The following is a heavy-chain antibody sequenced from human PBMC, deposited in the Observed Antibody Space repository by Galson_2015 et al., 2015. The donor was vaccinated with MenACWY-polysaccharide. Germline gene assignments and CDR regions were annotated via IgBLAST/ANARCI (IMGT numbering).Heavy chain of an antibody. V-gene: IGHV3-23*01. CDR1: GFTFTNYA. D-gene: IGHD6-13*01. CDR2: ITVSGDNT. CDR3: AKGLRVPAAGTDYFDY. Sequence: SLRLSCAASGFTFTNYAMSWVRQTPGEGLEWVSAITVSGDNTYYADSVKGRFAITRDNSKNTLSLQMNSLRTEDTAVYYCAKGLRVPAAGTDYFDYWGQGTLVPVSS. J-gene: IGHJ4*02.